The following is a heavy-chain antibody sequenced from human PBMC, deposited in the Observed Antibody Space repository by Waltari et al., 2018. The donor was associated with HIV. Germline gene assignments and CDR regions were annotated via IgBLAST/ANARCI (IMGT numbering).Heavy chain of an antibody. CDR1: GFTFDDSA. J-gene: IGHJ5*02. CDR2: ISWNSGSI. Sequence: EVKLVESGGGLVQPGRSLRLSCAASGFTFDDSAMHWFRQPPGKGLEWVSGISWNSGSIDYADSVKGRFTISRDNTKNSLYLQMNSVRAEDTALYYCAKDRGPFIAVAGTWGQGTLVTVSS. V-gene: IGHV3-9*01. CDR3: AKDRGPFIAVAGT. D-gene: IGHD6-19*01.